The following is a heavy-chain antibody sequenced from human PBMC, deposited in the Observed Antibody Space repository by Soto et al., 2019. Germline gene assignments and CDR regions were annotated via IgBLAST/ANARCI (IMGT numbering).Heavy chain of an antibody. CDR2: IVVGSGHT. Sequence: QMQLVQSGPEVKKPGTSVKVSCKASGFTFSSSAMQWVRQARGQRREWIGWIVVGSGHTNYAQKFQERVTITRDMSTTTAYMELSSLRFEDTAVYYCAAKLSSSGGGHWGQGTLVTVSS. J-gene: IGHJ4*02. D-gene: IGHD6-19*01. CDR3: AAKLSSSGGGH. V-gene: IGHV1-58*02. CDR1: GFTFSSSA.